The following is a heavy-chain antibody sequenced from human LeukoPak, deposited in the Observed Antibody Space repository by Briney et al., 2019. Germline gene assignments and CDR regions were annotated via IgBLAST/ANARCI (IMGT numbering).Heavy chain of an antibody. Sequence: SETLSLTCTVSGGSISSYYWSWIRQPPGKGLEWIGYIYYSGSTNYNPSLKSRVTISVDTSKNQFSLKLSSVTAADTAVYYCARHSDSSSGWYLAYWGQGTLSPSPQ. V-gene: IGHV4-59*08. J-gene: IGHJ4*02. CDR3: ARHSDSSSGWYLAY. CDR1: GGSISSYY. CDR2: IYYSGST. D-gene: IGHD6-19*01.